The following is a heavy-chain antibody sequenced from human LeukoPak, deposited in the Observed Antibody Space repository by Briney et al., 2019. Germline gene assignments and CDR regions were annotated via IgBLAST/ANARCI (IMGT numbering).Heavy chain of an antibody. CDR1: GGSISIYY. CDR2: IYYSGST. D-gene: IGHD4-23*01. CDR3: ARGGNSPVYYYYYMDV. Sequence: SETLSLTCSVSGGSISIYYWSWIRQPPGKGLEWIGYIYYSGSTNYNPSLKSRVTISVDTSKNQFSLKLSSVTAADTAVYYCARGGNSPVYYYYYMDVWGKGTTITVSS. V-gene: IGHV4-59*01. J-gene: IGHJ6*03.